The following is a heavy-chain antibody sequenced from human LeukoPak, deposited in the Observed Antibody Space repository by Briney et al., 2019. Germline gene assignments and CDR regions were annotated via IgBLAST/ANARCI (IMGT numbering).Heavy chain of an antibody. Sequence: PGGSLRLSCAASGFTFTTAWMSWVRQAPGQGLEWVGRSISKNNGGTTDYAAPVKGRFTISRDDSKNMLYLEMNSLKGEDTAVYYCITDPGEYASHWGRGTLVTVSS. CDR3: ITDPGEYASH. CDR2: SISKNNGGTT. J-gene: IGHJ4*02. CDR1: GFTFTTAW. D-gene: IGHD3-10*01. V-gene: IGHV3-15*01.